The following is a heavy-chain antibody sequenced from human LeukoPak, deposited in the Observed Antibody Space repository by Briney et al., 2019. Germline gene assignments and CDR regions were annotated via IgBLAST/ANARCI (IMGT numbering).Heavy chain of an antibody. Sequence: GGSLRLSCAVSGFDVSSSYVNWVRQAPGKGLERVAVMYSGGTTYYSDSVKGRFTISRDNSKNTVSLQINSLRVEDTAMYYCARLEVARGAMLGLDVWGQGTTVTVSS. D-gene: IGHD3-10*01. CDR3: ARLEVARGAMLGLDV. CDR1: GFDVSSSY. V-gene: IGHV3-66*04. CDR2: MYSGGTT. J-gene: IGHJ6*02.